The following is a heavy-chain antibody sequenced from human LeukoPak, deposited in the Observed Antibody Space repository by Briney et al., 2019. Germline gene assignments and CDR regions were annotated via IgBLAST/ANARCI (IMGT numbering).Heavy chain of an antibody. CDR3: ARGRPTPGTDY. J-gene: IGHJ4*02. V-gene: IGHV3-30-3*01. CDR2: ISYDGSNK. D-gene: IGHD6-13*01. Sequence: PGGSLRLSCAASGFTFSSYAMHWVRQAPGKGLEWVAVISYDGSNKYYADSVKGRFTISRDNSKNTLCLQMNSLRAEDTAVYCCARGRPTPGTDYWGQGTLVTVSS. CDR1: GFTFSSYA.